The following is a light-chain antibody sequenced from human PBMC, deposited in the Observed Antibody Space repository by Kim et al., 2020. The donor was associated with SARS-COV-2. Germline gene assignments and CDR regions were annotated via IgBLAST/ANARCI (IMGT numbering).Light chain of an antibody. CDR3: QQYFSSRPT. V-gene: IGKV3-20*01. J-gene: IGKJ1*01. CDR2: GAS. Sequence: LSPGGRVTLSCRASQTIGGNSLAWYQQKPGQAPRLLIYGASNRGAGISDRFSGSGSGTDFTLTITGLEPEDCALFYCQQYFSSRPTFGQGTKLEI. CDR1: QTIGGNS.